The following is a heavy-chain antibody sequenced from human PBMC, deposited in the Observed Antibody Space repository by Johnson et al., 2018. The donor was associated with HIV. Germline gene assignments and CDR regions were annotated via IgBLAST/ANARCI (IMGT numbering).Heavy chain of an antibody. CDR2: IKQAGSEK. CDR1: GFTFSSHW. J-gene: IGHJ3*01. Sequence: EMQLVESGGGLVQPGGSLRLSSAASGFTFSSHWMSWVRHAPGNGLEWVANIKQAGSEKYYVDSVKGRFTISRDNAKNSLYLQMNSLRAEDTAVYYCARGGGGWGQGTMVTVSS. V-gene: IGHV3-7*03. D-gene: IGHD3-16*01. CDR3: ARGGGG.